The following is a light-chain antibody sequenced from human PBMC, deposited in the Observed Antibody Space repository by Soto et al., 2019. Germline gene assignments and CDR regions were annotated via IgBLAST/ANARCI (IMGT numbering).Light chain of an antibody. J-gene: IGLJ2*01. CDR2: DVS. V-gene: IGLV2-14*03. CDR1: SSDVGGYNY. Sequence: QSALTQPASVSGSPGQSITISCTGTSSDVGGYNYVSGYQQHPGKAPKLMIYDVSNRPSGVSNRFSGSRSGNTASLTISGLPAEDEAHYYCSSYTGSTTLVIFGGGTKLTVL. CDR3: SSYTGSTTLVI.